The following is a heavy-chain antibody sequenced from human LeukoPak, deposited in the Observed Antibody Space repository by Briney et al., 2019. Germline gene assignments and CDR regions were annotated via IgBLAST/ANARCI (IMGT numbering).Heavy chain of an antibody. CDR2: IYYSGST. CDR3: ARGAPLYCTNGVCFNYYYYGMDV. D-gene: IGHD2-8*01. Sequence: SETLSLTCTVSGGSISSYYWSWIRQPPGKGLEWIGYIYYSGSTNYNPSLKSRVTISVDTSKNQFSLKLSSVTAADTAVYYCARGAPLYCTNGVCFNYYYYGMDVWGQGTTVTVSS. V-gene: IGHV4-59*08. CDR1: GGSISSYY. J-gene: IGHJ6*02.